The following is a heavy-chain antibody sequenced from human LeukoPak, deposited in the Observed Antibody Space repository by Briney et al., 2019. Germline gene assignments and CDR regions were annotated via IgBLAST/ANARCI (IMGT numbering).Heavy chain of an antibody. Sequence: GESLRISCKGSGYSFSTYWISWVRQMPGKGLEWMGKFDPSDSYTNYSPSFQGHVTISADKSISTAYLQWSSLKASDTAIYYCARQWGDCSSTSCYSAYWGQGTLVTVSS. CDR3: ARQWGDCSSTSCYSAY. J-gene: IGHJ4*02. D-gene: IGHD2-2*01. CDR2: FDPSDSYT. CDR1: GYSFSTYW. V-gene: IGHV5-10-1*01.